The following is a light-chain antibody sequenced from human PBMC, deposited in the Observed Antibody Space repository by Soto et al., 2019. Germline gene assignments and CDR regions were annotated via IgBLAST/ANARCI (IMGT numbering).Light chain of an antibody. CDR1: QSVSSSH. J-gene: IGKJ1*01. Sequence: EIVLTQSPGTLSLSPGERATLSCRASQSVSSSHLGWYQQKPGQAPRLLIYDTSSRATGIPERFSGSGSGTDFTLTISRLEHEDFAVYYCQQYETSSWTFGQGSKVEMK. V-gene: IGKV3-20*01. CDR3: QQYETSSWT. CDR2: DTS.